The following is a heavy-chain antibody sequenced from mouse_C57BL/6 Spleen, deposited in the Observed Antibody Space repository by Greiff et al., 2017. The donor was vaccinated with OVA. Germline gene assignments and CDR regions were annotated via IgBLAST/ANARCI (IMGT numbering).Heavy chain of an antibody. J-gene: IGHJ4*01. CDR3: TDGYYEAMDY. V-gene: IGHV6-3*01. D-gene: IGHD2-3*01. CDR2: IRLKSDNYAT. CDR1: GFTFSNYW. Sequence: EVKLMESGGGLVQPGGSMKLSCVASGFTFSNYWMNWVRQSPEKGLEWVAQIRLKSDNYATHYAESVKGRFTISRDDSKSSVYLQMNNLRAEDTGIYYCTDGYYEAMDYWGQGTSVTVSS.